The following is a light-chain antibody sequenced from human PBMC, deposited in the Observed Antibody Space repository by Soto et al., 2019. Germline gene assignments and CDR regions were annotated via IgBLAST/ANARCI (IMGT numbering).Light chain of an antibody. CDR3: ATGDGSLSPVV. CDR1: TSNIGDHY. CDR2: DNE. J-gene: IGLJ2*01. Sequence: QSVLTQPPSVSAAPGQKVTISCSGSTSNIGDHYVSWYQRVPGTAPKLLIYDNERRPSGIPDRFSGSKSGTSATLVITGLQTGDEADYYGATGDGSLSPVVVGGGTKLTVL. V-gene: IGLV1-51*01.